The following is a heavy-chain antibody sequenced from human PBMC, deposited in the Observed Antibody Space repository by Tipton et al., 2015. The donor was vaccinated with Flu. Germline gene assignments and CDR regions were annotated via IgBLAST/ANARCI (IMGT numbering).Heavy chain of an antibody. CDR2: IYHSGSP. J-gene: IGHJ4*02. Sequence: TLSLTCVVSGYSISNGYYWGWIRQPPGKGLEWIGNIYHSGSPYYNPSLKSRVTISVGTSKNQFSLKLSSVTAADTAVYYCARHGREFFYGSGTDYWGQGTLVTVSS. CDR3: ARHGREFFYGSGTDY. V-gene: IGHV4-38-2*01. D-gene: IGHD3-10*01. CDR1: GYSISNGYY.